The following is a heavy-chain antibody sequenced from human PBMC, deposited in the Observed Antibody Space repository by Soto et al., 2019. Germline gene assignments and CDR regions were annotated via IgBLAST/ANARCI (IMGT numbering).Heavy chain of an antibody. J-gene: IGHJ1*01. Sequence: GGSLRLSCAASGFTFSSYSMHWVRQAPGKGLEWVSFISYDGSNKYYADSVKGRLTISRDNSKKSLYLQMNSLRAEDTAVYYCARASVTYDSSAYYNWGQGTMVTVSS. V-gene: IGHV3-30-3*01. CDR3: ARASVTYDSSAYYN. CDR2: ISYDGSNK. D-gene: IGHD3-22*01. CDR1: GFTFSSYS.